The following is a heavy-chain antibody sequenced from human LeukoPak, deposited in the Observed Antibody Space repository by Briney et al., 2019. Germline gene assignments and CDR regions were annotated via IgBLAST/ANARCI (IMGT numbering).Heavy chain of an antibody. J-gene: IGHJ6*02. V-gene: IGHV1-69*04. CDR2: IIPILGIA. CDR1: GYTFTDCY. Sequence: EASVKVSCKASGYTFTDCYIHWVRQAPGQGLEWMGRIIPILGIANYAQKFQGRVTITADKSTSTAYMGLSSLRSEDTAVYYCARGPFYYYGMDVWGQGTTVTVSS. CDR3: ARGPFYYYGMDV.